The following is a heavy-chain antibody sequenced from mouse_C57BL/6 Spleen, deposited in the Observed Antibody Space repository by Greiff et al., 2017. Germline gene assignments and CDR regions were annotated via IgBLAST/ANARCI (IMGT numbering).Heavy chain of an antibody. V-gene: IGHV1-64*01. CDR1: GYTFTSYW. CDR2: IHPNSGST. Sequence: QVQLQQPGAELVKPGASVKLSCKASGYTFTSYWMHWVKQRPGQGLEWIGMIHPNSGSTNYNEKFKSKATLTVDKSSSTAYMQLSSLTSEDSAVYYCAKDDDGYPFFAYWGQGTLVTVSA. D-gene: IGHD2-3*01. CDR3: AKDDDGYPFFAY. J-gene: IGHJ3*01.